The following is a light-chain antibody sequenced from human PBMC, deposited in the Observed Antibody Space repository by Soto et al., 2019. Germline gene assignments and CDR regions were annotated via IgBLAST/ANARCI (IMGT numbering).Light chain of an antibody. V-gene: IGKV1-9*01. J-gene: IGKJ4*01. CDR3: QRLRLYTST. CDR2: AAS. CDR1: QDIAIY. Sequence: IQWTQSPSSLSASVGHRVTITGRASQDIAIYLAWYQQKPGEAPKLLIYAASTLYGGVPSRFSGNVSGTDGAITITSLQVEDCATYDGQRLRLYTSTSGGGTK.